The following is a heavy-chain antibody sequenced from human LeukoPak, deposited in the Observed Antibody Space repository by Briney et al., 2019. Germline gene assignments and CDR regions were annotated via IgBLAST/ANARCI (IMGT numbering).Heavy chain of an antibody. V-gene: IGHV1-2*02. Sequence: GASVKVSCTASGYTFTGYFMHWVRQAPGQGLEWMGWINPNSGGTNYAQKFQGRVTMTGDTSISTAYMDLSSLLSGDTAVYYCARGKTIVYCGGDCYRFDNWGQGTLVTVSS. CDR3: ARGKTIVYCGGDCYRFDN. CDR2: INPNSGGT. D-gene: IGHD2-21*02. CDR1: GYTFTGYF. J-gene: IGHJ4*02.